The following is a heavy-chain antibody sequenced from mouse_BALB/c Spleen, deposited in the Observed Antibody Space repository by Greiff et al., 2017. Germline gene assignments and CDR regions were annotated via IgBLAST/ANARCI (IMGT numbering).Heavy chain of an antibody. CDR3: TREGKAATYYFDY. Sequence: QVQLQQPGAELVRPGASVKLSCKASGYTFTSYWINWVKQRPGQGLEWIGNIYPSDSYTNYNQKFKDKATLTVDKSSSTAYMQLSSPTSEDSAVYYCTREGKAATYYFDYWGQGTTLTVAS. CDR1: GYTFTSYW. CDR2: IYPSDSYT. J-gene: IGHJ2*01. D-gene: IGHD1-2*01. V-gene: IGHV1-69*02.